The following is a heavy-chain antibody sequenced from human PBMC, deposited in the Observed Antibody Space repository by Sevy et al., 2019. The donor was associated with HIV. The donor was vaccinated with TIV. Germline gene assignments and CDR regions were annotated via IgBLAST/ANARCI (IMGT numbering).Heavy chain of an antibody. CDR1: GIIFTSSG. D-gene: IGHD3-9*01. CDR3: AKDFTGYNGMDV. J-gene: IGHJ6*02. Sequence: GGSPRLSCVVSGIIFTSSGMHWVRQAPGKGLEWVAVISYHGRDKFYADSVKGRFTISRDNSKNILYLQMNGLRIEDTAVYYCAKDFTGYNGMDVWGQGTMVTVSS. CDR2: ISYHGRDK. V-gene: IGHV3-30*18.